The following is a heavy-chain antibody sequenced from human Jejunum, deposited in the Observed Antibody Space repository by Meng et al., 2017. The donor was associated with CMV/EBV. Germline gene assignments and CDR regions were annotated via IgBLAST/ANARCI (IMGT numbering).Heavy chain of an antibody. J-gene: IGHJ4*02. V-gene: IGHV4-39*07. D-gene: IGHD2-15*01. CDR1: GSSISNSSIN. CDR2: VDYSGTT. Sequence: QGQLVRSGSGLEKPADTLSLSCTTSGSSISNSSINWGWMRHRPGMGRMWIGSVDYSGTTYDNPSIESRVSISVDTSKNQFSLKLTSVTAADTATYYCARDPTPGGSDYWGRGTLVTVSS. CDR3: ARDPTPGGSDY.